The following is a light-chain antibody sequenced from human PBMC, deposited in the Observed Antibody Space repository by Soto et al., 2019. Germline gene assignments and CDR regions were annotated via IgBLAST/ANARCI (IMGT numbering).Light chain of an antibody. CDR3: QSYDSSLSVLYV. CDR1: SSNIGAGYD. Sequence: QSALTQPPSVSGAPGQRVSISGTGSSSNIGAGYDVHWFQQLPGTAPKLLIYGSSNRPSGVPDRFSGSKSGTSASLAITGLQAEDEADYYCQSYDSSLSVLYVFGTGTKVTVL. V-gene: IGLV1-40*01. CDR2: GSS. J-gene: IGLJ1*01.